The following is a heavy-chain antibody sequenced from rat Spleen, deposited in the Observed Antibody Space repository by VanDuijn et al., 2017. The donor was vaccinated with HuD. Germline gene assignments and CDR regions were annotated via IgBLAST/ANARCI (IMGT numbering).Heavy chain of an antibody. CDR3: TRAWGGYSRDYFDY. D-gene: IGHD1-11*01. CDR2: IWGDGST. CDR1: GFSLISYS. Sequence: QVQLKESGPGLVQPSQTLSLTCTVSGFSLISYSVSWVRQPPGKGLEWMGGIWGDGSTNYNSALKSRLSISRDTSKSQVFLKMNSLQTEDTAIYYCTRAWGGYSRDYFDYWGQGVMVTVSS. V-gene: IGHV2-13*01. J-gene: IGHJ2*01.